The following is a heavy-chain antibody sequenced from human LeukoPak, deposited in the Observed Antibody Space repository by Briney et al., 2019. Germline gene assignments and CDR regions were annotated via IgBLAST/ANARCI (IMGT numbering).Heavy chain of an antibody. CDR3: ARGTDCSAGSCSYYFDY. D-gene: IGHD2-15*01. Sequence: ASVKVSCKASGYTFTSYDINWVRQATGQGLEWMGWMNPNSGNTGYAQKFQGRVTMTRNTSMSTAYMELSSLRSEDTAVYYCARGTDCSAGSCSYYFDYWSQGTLVTVSS. V-gene: IGHV1-8*01. J-gene: IGHJ4*02. CDR2: MNPNSGNT. CDR1: GYTFTSYD.